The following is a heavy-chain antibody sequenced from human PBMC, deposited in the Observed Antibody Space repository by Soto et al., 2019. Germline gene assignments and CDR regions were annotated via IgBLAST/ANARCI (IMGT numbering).Heavy chain of an antibody. D-gene: IGHD2-8*02. CDR3: ERDSRTGVFYYYGMDV. V-gene: IGHV4-34*01. CDR1: GGSFSGYY. Sequence: SETLSLTCAVYGGSFSGYYWSWIRQPPGKGLEWIGEINHSGSTNYNPSLKSRVTISVDTSKNQFSLKLSSVTAADTAVYYCERDSRTGVFYYYGMDVWGQGTTVTVSS. J-gene: IGHJ6*02. CDR2: INHSGST.